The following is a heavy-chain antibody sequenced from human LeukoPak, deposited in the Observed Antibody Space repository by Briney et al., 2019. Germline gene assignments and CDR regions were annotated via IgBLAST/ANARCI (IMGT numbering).Heavy chain of an antibody. D-gene: IGHD3-22*01. Sequence: PGGSLRLSCAASGFTFNSYAMSWVRQAPGKGLEWVSVISGSGSNTYYADSVKGRFTISRDSSKNTLYLQMNSLRAEDTAVYYCAKRDSNDYYYSASDYWGQGTLVTVSS. CDR3: AKRDSNDYYYSASDY. CDR2: ISGSGSNT. J-gene: IGHJ4*02. V-gene: IGHV3-23*01. CDR1: GFTFNSYA.